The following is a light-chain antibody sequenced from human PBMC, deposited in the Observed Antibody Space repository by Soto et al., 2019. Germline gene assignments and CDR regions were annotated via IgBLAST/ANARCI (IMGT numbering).Light chain of an antibody. Sequence: EIVLTQSAGTLSLSPGERATLSCRASQSVSSSYLAWYQQKPGQAPRLLIYDASYRATGIPDRFSGSGSGTDFTLTISRLEPEDFAVYYCQQYGSPPWTFGQGTKVDIK. CDR3: QQYGSPPWT. CDR2: DAS. V-gene: IGKV3-20*01. J-gene: IGKJ1*01. CDR1: QSVSSSY.